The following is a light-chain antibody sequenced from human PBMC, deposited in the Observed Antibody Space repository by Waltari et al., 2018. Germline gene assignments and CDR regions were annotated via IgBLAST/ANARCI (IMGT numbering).Light chain of an antibody. CDR3: QTGGHGTWV. J-gene: IGLJ3*02. Sequence: QLVLTQSPSASASLGASVKLTCTLSSGHTTNIIAWLQQKPEKGPRYLMKVNSDGSHNKVVAIPYRFSGSSSGAERYLTISSLQSEDEADYYCQTGGHGTWVFGGGTRLTVL. CDR1: SGHTTNI. V-gene: IGLV4-69*01. CDR2: VNSDGSH.